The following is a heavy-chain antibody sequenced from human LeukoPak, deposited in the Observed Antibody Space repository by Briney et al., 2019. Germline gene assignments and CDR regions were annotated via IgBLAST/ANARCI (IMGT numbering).Heavy chain of an antibody. V-gene: IGHV3-21*01. CDR2: IHSSSGSI. J-gene: IGHJ3*02. Sequence: GGSLRLSCAASGFNFTNYNMNWVRQAPGKGVEWVSSIHSSSGSIYYADSLKGRFTISRDNAKNSLYLQMNSLRAEDTAVYYCARDLAWDAFDIWGQGTMVTVSS. CDR3: ARDLAWDAFDI. CDR1: GFNFTNYN.